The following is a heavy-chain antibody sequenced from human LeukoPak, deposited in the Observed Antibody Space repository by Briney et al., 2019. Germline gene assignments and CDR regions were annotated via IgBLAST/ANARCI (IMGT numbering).Heavy chain of an antibody. D-gene: IGHD6-19*01. J-gene: IGHJ4*02. CDR1: GGTFSSYA. V-gene: IGHV1-69*13. CDR3: ASAHVSYSSGWYGVS. Sequence: SVKVSCKASGGTFSSYAISWVRQAPGQGLEWMGGIIPIFGTANYAQKFQGRVTITADESTSTAYMELSSLRSEDTAVYYCASAHVSYSSGWYGVSWGQGTLVTVSS. CDR2: IIPIFGTA.